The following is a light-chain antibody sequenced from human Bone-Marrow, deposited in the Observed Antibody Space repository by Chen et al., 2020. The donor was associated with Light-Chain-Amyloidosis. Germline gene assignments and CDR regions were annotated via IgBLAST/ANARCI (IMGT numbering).Light chain of an antibody. CDR1: QTISSNY. CDR2: GSS. CDR3: QQYGTSPLT. J-gene: IGKJ4*01. V-gene: IGKV3-20*01. Sequence: EIVLTQSRGTLSLSPGEGANLSCRASQTISSNYLTWYQQKLGQAPRLLIYGSSSRATGIPDRFTGSGSGTDFTLTINRLEPEDFAMYSCQQYGTSPLTFGGGTKVEIK.